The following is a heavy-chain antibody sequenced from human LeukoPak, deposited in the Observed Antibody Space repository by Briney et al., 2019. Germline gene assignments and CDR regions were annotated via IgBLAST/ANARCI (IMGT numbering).Heavy chain of an antibody. CDR2: ISGGGDST. J-gene: IGHJ4*02. CDR1: GFTFSTYG. V-gene: IGHV3-23*01. CDR3: AKWQYYVSGDDY. D-gene: IGHD3-10*01. Sequence: GGSLRLSCAGSGFTFSTYGMSWVRQAPNKGLEWLSTISGGGDSTYYADSVKGRFTISRDNSKNTLFLQMNSLRAEDTAIYYCAKWQYYVSGDDYWGQGILVTVSS.